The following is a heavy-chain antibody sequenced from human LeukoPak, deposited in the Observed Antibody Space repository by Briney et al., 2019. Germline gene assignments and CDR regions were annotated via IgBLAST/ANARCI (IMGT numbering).Heavy chain of an antibody. D-gene: IGHD5-12*01. Sequence: PSETLSLTCTVSGGSISSGSYYWSWIRQPAGKGLEWIGRIYTSGSTYYNPSLKSRVTISVDTSKNQFSLKLSSVTAADTAVYYCARDNEVATIFKSWFRGSWGSDYWGQGTLVTVSS. V-gene: IGHV4-61*02. J-gene: IGHJ4*02. CDR2: IYTSGST. CDR3: ARDNEVATIFKSWFRGSWGSDY. CDR1: GGSISSGSYY.